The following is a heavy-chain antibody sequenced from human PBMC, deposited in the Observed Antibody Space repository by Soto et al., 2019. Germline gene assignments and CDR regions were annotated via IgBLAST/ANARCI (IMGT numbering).Heavy chain of an antibody. CDR1: GDSISSFNW. CDR2: IYHTGST. Sequence: KPSETLSLTCTVSGDSISSFNWWNWVRQAPGEGLEWIGEIYHTGSTKYNPSLNGRFTISVDGSANHFSLRVTSVTAADTAVYYCALRRVTGVARVHNYYYHMTVWGQGTPVTVSS. V-gene: IGHV4-4*02. J-gene: IGHJ6*02. CDR3: ALRRVTGVARVHNYYYHMTV. D-gene: IGHD3-10*01.